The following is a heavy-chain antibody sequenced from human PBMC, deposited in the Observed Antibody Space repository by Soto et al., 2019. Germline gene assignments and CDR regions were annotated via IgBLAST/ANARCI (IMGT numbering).Heavy chain of an antibody. CDR1: GGSISSYY. Sequence: QVQLQESGPGLVKPSETLSLTCTVSGGSISSYYWSWIRQPPGKGLEWIGYIYYSGSTNYNPSLTSRVTISVDTSKDQFSLKLSSVTAADTAVYYCARDSPYYYDSSGYYEDAFDIWGQGTMVTVSS. CDR3: ARDSPYYYDSSGYYEDAFDI. J-gene: IGHJ3*02. V-gene: IGHV4-59*01. D-gene: IGHD3-22*01. CDR2: IYYSGST.